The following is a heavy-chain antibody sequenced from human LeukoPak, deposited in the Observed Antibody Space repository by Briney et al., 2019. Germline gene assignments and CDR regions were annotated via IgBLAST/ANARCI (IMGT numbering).Heavy chain of an antibody. V-gene: IGHV4-34*01. CDR2: INHSGST. Sequence: NASETLSLTCAVYGGSFSGYYWSWIRQPPGKGLEWIGEINHSGSTNYNPSLKSRVTISVDTSKNQFSLKLSSVTAADTAVYYCARQRFQGWFDPWGQGTLVTVSS. CDR1: GGSFSGYY. CDR3: ARQRFQGWFDP. J-gene: IGHJ5*02. D-gene: IGHD3-16*01.